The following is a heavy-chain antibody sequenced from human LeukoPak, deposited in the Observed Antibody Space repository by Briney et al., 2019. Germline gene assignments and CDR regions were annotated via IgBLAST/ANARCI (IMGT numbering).Heavy chain of an antibody. CDR1: GFTFSSYS. J-gene: IGHJ5*02. CDR3: ARYPPGIAVAAMRFDP. V-gene: IGHV3-21*01. CDR2: ISSSSSYI. Sequence: GGSLRLSCAASGFTFSSYSMNWVRQAPGKGLEWVSSISSSSSYIYYADSVKGRFTISRDNAKNSLYLQMNSLRAEDTAVYYCARYPPGIAVAAMRFDPWGQGTLVTVSS. D-gene: IGHD6-19*01.